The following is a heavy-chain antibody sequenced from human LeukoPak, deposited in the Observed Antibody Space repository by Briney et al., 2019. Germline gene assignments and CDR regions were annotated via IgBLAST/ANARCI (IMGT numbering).Heavy chain of an antibody. Sequence: PGGSLRLSCEASGFTFSSYAMHWVRQAPGKGLEWVAIISHDGSNKYYADSVKGRFTISRDNSKNTLYLQMNSLGAEDTAVYYCAREESGISILGVVIFWGQGTLVTVSS. CDR3: AREESGISILGVVIF. D-gene: IGHD3-3*01. CDR2: ISHDGSNK. CDR1: GFTFSSYA. J-gene: IGHJ4*02. V-gene: IGHV3-30-3*01.